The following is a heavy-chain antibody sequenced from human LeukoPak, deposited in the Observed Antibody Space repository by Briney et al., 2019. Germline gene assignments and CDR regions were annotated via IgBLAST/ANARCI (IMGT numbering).Heavy chain of an antibody. CDR3: ARVVTGTYRGDY. CDR1: GGTFSSYA. J-gene: IGHJ4*02. Sequence: SVKVSCKASGGTFSSYAISWVRQAPGQGLEWMGGIIPIFGTANYAQKFQGRVTMTTDRSTSTAYMELRSLRSDDTAVYYCARVVTGTYRGDYWGQGTLVTVSS. V-gene: IGHV1-69*05. CDR2: IIPIFGTA. D-gene: IGHD1-7*01.